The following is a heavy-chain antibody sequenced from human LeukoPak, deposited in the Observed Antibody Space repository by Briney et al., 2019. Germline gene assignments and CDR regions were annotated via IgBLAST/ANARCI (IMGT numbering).Heavy chain of an antibody. D-gene: IGHD6-13*01. CDR1: DGSFSSYY. CDR3: AALAAAGSPDWYYYL. CDR2: INYSGST. Sequence: PSETLSLTCAVYDGSFSSYYWSWIRQPPGKALEWLGEINYSGSTTYNPSLKSRVTISVDTSKNQFSLRLSSVTAADSAMYYCAALAAAGSPDWYYYLWGRGTLVTVSS. J-gene: IGHJ2*01. V-gene: IGHV4-34*01.